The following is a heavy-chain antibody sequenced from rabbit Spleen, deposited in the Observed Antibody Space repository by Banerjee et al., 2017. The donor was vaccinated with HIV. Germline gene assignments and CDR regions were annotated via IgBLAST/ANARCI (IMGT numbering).Heavy chain of an antibody. CDR1: GFSFSNKAV. Sequence: QEQLVESGGGLVQPEGSLTLTCKASGFSFSNKAVMCWVRQAPGKGLEWIGCIYITTSRTDYASWAKGRFTISKTSSTTVTLQMTSLTAADTATYFCARGADYAGYGYGLWGPGTLVTVS. J-gene: IGHJ4*01. CDR2: IYITTSRT. V-gene: IGHV1S45*01. CDR3: ARGADYAGYGYGL. D-gene: IGHD6-1*01.